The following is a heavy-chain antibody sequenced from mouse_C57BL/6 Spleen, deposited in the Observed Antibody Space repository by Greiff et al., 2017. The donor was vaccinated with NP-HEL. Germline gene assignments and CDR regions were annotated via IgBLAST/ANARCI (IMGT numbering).Heavy chain of an antibody. CDR3: ARYEASCYGNYTFFYAMDY. J-gene: IGHJ4*01. CDR1: GFTFTDYY. CDR2: IRNKANGYTT. Sequence: EVQLVESGGGLVQPGGSLSLSCAASGFTFTDYYMSWVRQPPGKALEWLGFIRNKANGYTTEYSASVKGRFTISRDNSQSFLYLQMNALRAEDSATYYCARYEASCYGNYTFFYAMDYWGQGTSVTVSS. D-gene: IGHD2-1*01. V-gene: IGHV7-3*01.